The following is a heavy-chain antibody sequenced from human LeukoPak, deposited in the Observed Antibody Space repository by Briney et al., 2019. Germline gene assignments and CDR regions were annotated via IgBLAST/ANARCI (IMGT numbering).Heavy chain of an antibody. V-gene: IGHV4-59*08. J-gene: IGHJ1*01. Sequence: SETLSLTCTVSGGSFGRYYWTWIRQSPGKGLEWIGYIHNSGSTNYNPSLKSRVTISVDTSKNQFSLKLSSVTAADTAVYYCARHVSAARPYFQHWGQSTLVTVSS. CDR1: GGSFGRYY. CDR3: ARHVSAARPYFQH. D-gene: IGHD6-6*01. CDR2: IHNSGST.